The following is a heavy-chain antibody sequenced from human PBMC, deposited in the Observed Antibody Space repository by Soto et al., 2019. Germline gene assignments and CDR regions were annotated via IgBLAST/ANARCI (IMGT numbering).Heavy chain of an antibody. CDR2: INPSGGST. J-gene: IGHJ6*02. V-gene: IGHV1-46*01. D-gene: IGHD4-17*01. CDR1: GYTFTSYY. CDR3: ARDYTVTTPQGGDYYYGMDV. Sequence: GASVKVSCKASGYTFTSYYMHWVRQAPGQGLEWMGIINPSGGSTSYAQKFQGRVTMTRDTSTSTVYMELSSLRSEDTAVYYCARDYTVTTPQGGDYYYGMDVWSQGTTVTVS.